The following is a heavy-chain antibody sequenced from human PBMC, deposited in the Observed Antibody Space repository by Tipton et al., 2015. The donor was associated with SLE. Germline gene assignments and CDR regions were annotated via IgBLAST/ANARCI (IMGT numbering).Heavy chain of an antibody. V-gene: IGHV3-23*03. J-gene: IGHJ4*02. D-gene: IGHD6-19*01. CDR1: GFTFSSYA. CDR2: IYSGGST. CDR3: AKGVAVAGFFDY. Sequence: SLRLSCAASGFTFSSYAMSWVRQAPGKGLEWVSSIYSGGSTYYADSVKGRFTISRDNSKNTLFLQMNSLRAEDTAVYYCAKGVAVAGFFDYWGQGTQATVSS.